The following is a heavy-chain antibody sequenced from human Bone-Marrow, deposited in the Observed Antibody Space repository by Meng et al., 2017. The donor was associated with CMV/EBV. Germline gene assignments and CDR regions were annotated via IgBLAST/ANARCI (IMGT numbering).Heavy chain of an antibody. CDR1: GYTFTVYH. CDR2: INPNKGGT. CDR3: GRGNVSFNP. Sequence: KVYCKASGYTFTVYHTHWVRQAPIQGIESMGRINPNKGGTNYTQIIQGRVIMTTDTSINTVYIELRSVTSDDTAVYYGGRGNVSFNPWGQGSLVTVSS. J-gene: IGHJ5*02. V-gene: IGHV1-2*02. D-gene: IGHD5/OR15-5a*01.